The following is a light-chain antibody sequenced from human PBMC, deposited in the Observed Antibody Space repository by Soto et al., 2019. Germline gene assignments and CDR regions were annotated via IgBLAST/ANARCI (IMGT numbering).Light chain of an antibody. CDR1: RSDIGTYNY. J-gene: IGLJ3*02. CDR3: SSYTTSSTQV. V-gene: IGLV2-14*01. CDR2: EVS. Sequence: QSALTQPASVSGSPGQSITISCTGTRSDIGTYNYVSWYQQHPGKVPKLMIYEVSNRPSGVSNRFSGSKSGNTASLAISGLQAEDEADYYCSSYTTSSTQVFGGGTKLTVL.